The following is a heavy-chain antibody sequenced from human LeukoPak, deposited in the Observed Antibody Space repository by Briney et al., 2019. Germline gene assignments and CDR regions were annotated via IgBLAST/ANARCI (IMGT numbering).Heavy chain of an antibody. CDR1: GFTFSSYG. J-gene: IGHJ4*02. CDR2: ISYDGSNK. Sequence: GGSLRLSCAASGFTFSSYGMHWVRQAPGKGLEWVAVISYDGSNKYYADSVKGRFTISRDNSKNTLYLQMNSLRAEDTAVYYCAKVAYYYGSGRGDYWGQGTLVTVSS. D-gene: IGHD3-10*01. V-gene: IGHV3-30*18. CDR3: AKVAYYYGSGRGDY.